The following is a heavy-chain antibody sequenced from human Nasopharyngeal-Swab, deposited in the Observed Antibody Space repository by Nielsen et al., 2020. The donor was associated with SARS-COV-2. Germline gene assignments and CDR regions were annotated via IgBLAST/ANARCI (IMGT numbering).Heavy chain of an antibody. CDR1: GLTFSSYW. D-gene: IGHD2-15*01. J-gene: IGHJ3*02. CDR3: AREWSTGYCSGGSCYSEYAFDI. Sequence: GGSLRLSCAASGLTFSSYWMHWVRQAQGKGLVWVSRIKSDGSSTSYADSVKGRFTISRDNAKNTLYLQMNSLRAEDTAVYYCAREWSTGYCSGGSCYSEYAFDIWGQGTMVTVSS. V-gene: IGHV3-74*01. CDR2: IKSDGSST.